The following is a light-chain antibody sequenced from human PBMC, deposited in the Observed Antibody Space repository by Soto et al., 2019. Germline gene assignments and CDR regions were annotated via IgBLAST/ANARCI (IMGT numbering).Light chain of an antibody. J-gene: IGKJ1*01. V-gene: IGKV3-11*01. CDR3: QQRSNWPPWT. CDR2: DAS. CDR1: QSVSSY. Sequence: EIVLTQSPATLSLSPGERATLSCRASQSVSSYLAWYQQKPGQAPRLLIYDASNRATGIPARFSGSWSGTDFTLTISSIEPEDFAVYYCQQRSNWPPWTFGQGTKVEIK.